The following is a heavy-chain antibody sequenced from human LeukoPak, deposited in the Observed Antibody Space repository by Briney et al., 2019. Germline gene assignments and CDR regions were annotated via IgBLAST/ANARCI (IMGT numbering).Heavy chain of an antibody. Sequence: ASVKVSCKASGGTFSSYAISWVRQAPGQGLEWMGRIIPIFGTANYAQKFQGRVTITTDESTSTAYMELSSLRSEDTAVYYRASFYDSSGYSPEYFQHWGQGTLVTVSS. CDR1: GGTFSSYA. V-gene: IGHV1-69*05. CDR2: IIPIFGTA. CDR3: ASFYDSSGYSPEYFQH. D-gene: IGHD3-22*01. J-gene: IGHJ1*01.